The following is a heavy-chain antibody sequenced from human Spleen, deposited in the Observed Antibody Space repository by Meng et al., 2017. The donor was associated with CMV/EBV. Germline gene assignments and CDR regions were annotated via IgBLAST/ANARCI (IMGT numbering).Heavy chain of an antibody. D-gene: IGHD3-3*01. CDR1: GFTVSSNY. J-gene: IGHJ4*02. V-gene: IGHV3-53*01. Sequence: LSLTCAASGFTVSSNYMSWVRQAPGKELEWVSVIYSGGSTYYADSVKGRFTISRDNSKNTLYLQMNSLRAEDTAVYYCARFITIFGVGTEDYFDYWGQGTLVTVSS. CDR3: ARFITIFGVGTEDYFDY. CDR2: IYSGGST.